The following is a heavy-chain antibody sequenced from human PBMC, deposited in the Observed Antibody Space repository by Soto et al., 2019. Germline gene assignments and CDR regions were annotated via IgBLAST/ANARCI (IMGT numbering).Heavy chain of an antibody. Sequence: EVQLVESGGGLVQPGRSLRLSCAASGFTFDDYAMHWVRQAPGKGLEWVSGISWNSGSIGYADSVKGRFTISRDNAKNSLYLQMNSLRAEDTDLYYCAKGHDFWSGYYYYGMDVLGQGTTVTVSS. CDR1: GFTFDDYA. CDR3: AKGHDFWSGYYYYGMDV. D-gene: IGHD3-3*01. V-gene: IGHV3-9*01. CDR2: ISWNSGSI. J-gene: IGHJ6*01.